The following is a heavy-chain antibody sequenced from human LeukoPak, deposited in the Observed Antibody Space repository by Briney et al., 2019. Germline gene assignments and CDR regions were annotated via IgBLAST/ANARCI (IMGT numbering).Heavy chain of an antibody. D-gene: IGHD3-22*01. Sequence: GGSLRLSCAASGFTFSDYYMSWIRQAPGKGLEWVSYISSSGSTIYYADSVKGRFTISRDNAKNSLYLQMNSLRAEDTAVYYCAKGREFTMIVVVPDYWGQGTLVTVSS. CDR3: AKGREFTMIVVVPDY. CDR1: GFTFSDYY. CDR2: ISSSGSTI. J-gene: IGHJ4*02. V-gene: IGHV3-11*01.